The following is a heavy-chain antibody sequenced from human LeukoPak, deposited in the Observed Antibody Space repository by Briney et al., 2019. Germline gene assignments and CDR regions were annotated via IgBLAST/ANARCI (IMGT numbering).Heavy chain of an antibody. CDR2: ISYDASNK. J-gene: IGHJ4*02. Sequence: GGSPRLSCAASGFTFRNYAMHWVRQAPGKGLEWVAVISYDASNKYYADSVKGRFTISRDNSKNTLYLQMNSLRAEDTAVYYCVRVISMTIDYWGQGTLVTVSS. V-gene: IGHV3-30-3*01. CDR1: GFTFRNYA. CDR3: VRVISMTIDY.